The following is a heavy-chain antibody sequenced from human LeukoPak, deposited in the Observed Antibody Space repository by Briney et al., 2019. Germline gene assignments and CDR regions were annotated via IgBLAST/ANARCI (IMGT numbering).Heavy chain of an antibody. CDR3: ARVSLGQQLVSVRDGCYFDY. CDR2: IYYSGST. Sequence: NPSETLSLTCTVSGGSVSSGSYYWSWIRQPPGKGLEWIGYIYYSGSTNYNPSLKSRVTISVDTSKNQFSLKRSSVTAADTAVYYCARVSLGQQLVSVRDGCYFDYWGQGTLVTVSS. D-gene: IGHD6-13*01. CDR1: GGSVSSGSYY. V-gene: IGHV4-61*01. J-gene: IGHJ4*02.